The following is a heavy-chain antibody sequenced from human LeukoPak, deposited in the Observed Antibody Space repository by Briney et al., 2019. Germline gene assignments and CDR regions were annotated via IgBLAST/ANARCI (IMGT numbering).Heavy chain of an antibody. D-gene: IGHD5-12*01. CDR3: AKFGTYSGYDSFDY. Sequence: GGSLRLSCVASGFTFSTYEMNWVRQAPGKGLEWVAVISYDGSNKYYADSVKGRFTISRDNSKNTLYLQMNSLRAEDTAVYYCAKFGTYSGYDSFDYWGQGTLVTVSS. CDR1: GFTFSTYE. V-gene: IGHV3-30*18. CDR2: ISYDGSNK. J-gene: IGHJ4*02.